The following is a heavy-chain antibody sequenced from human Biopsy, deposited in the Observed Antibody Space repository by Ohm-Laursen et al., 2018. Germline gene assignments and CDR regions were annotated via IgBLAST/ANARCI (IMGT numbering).Heavy chain of an antibody. CDR2: INPDTGET. D-gene: IGHD5/OR15-5a*01. CDR3: AKPSGGVSTIGFDP. Sequence: ASVTVSCTVSGYNFRGYHLHWVRLAPGQGLEWMEWINPDTGETRYAPKFQGRLALTRDVSVNTGYLELSSLGSDDTAIYFCAKPSGGVSTIGFDPWGQGTQIIVS. V-gene: IGHV1-2*02. J-gene: IGHJ5*02. CDR1: GYNFRGYH.